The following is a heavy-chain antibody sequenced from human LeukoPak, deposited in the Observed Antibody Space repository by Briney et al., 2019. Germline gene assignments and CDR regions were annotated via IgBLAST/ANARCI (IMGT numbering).Heavy chain of an antibody. J-gene: IGHJ5*02. V-gene: IGHV3-30*02. CDR3: AKKGGAAFYHWFDP. D-gene: IGHD1-26*01. CDR1: GFTFSSFG. Sequence: GGSLRLSCAASGFTFSSFGMHWVRQAPGKGLEWVAYIRYDGSNKKYADSLEGRFTISRDNSKNALYLQIDSLRPEDTAVYYCAKKGGAAFYHWFDPWGQGTLVTVSS. CDR2: IRYDGSNK.